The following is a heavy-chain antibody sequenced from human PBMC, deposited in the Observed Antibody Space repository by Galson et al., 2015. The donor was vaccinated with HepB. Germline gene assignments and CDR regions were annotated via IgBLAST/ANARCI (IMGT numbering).Heavy chain of an antibody. CDR1: GFTFSSYG. Sequence: SLRLSCAASGFTFSSYGMHWVRQAPGKGLEWVAVISYDGSNKYYADSVKGRFTISRDNSKNTLYLQMNSLRAEDTAVYYCAKLPIFGVVMNYYFDYWGQGTLVTVSS. V-gene: IGHV3-30*18. CDR2: ISYDGSNK. J-gene: IGHJ4*02. D-gene: IGHD3-3*01. CDR3: AKLPIFGVVMNYYFDY.